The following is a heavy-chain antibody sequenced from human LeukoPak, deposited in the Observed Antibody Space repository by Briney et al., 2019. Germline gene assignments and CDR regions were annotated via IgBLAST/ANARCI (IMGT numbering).Heavy chain of an antibody. CDR1: GFTFRTYW. D-gene: IGHD2-15*01. Sequence: GGSLRLSCAASGFTFRTYWMSWLRQTPGKGLEWVAKIKPDGSEKSYVDSVKGRFTISRDNAKTSVYLQMNSLRVEDTAVYYCARGKLGDIYWGQGALVTVSS. CDR3: ARGKLGDIY. CDR2: IKPDGSEK. J-gene: IGHJ4*02. V-gene: IGHV3-7*01.